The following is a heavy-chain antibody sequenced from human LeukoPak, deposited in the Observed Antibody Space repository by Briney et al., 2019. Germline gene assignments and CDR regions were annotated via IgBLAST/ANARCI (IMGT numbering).Heavy chain of an antibody. CDR1: GFTFDDYG. CDR2: INWNGGST. Sequence: GGSLRLSCAASGFTFDDYGMSWGRHAPGKGLEWVSGINWNGGSTGYADSVTGRFTISRDNAKNSLYLQMNSLRAEDTALYYCARDTPEYPGYYYYYMDVWGKGTTVTVSS. D-gene: IGHD2/OR15-2a*01. CDR3: ARDTPEYPGYYYYYMDV. J-gene: IGHJ6*03. V-gene: IGHV3-20*04.